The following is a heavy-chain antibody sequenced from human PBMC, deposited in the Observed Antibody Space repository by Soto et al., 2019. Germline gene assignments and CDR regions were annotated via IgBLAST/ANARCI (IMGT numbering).Heavy chain of an antibody. Sequence: QVQLVESGGGLVKPGGSLRLSCAASGFTFSDYYMSWIRQAPGKGLEWVSYISSSSSYTNYAVSVKGRFTISRDNAKNSLYLQMNSLRAEDTAVYYCARDRGSSYHHYGMDVWGQGTTVTVSS. V-gene: IGHV3-11*06. CDR3: ARDRGSSYHHYGMDV. CDR1: GFTFSDYY. D-gene: IGHD2-15*01. J-gene: IGHJ6*02. CDR2: ISSSSSYT.